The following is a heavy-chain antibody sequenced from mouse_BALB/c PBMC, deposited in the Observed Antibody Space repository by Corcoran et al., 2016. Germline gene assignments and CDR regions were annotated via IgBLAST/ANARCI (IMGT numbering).Heavy chain of an antibody. CDR1: GYTFTEYV. CDR3: ASPYYFDY. CDR2: IYPGSGST. J-gene: IGHJ2*01. Sequence: QVQLQQSGPELVKPGASVKMSCKASGYTFTEYVISWVKQRPGQGLEWIGEIYPGSGSTYYNEKFKDKATLTADKSSNTAYMQLSSLTSEDSAVYFCASPYYFDYWGQGTTLAVSS. V-gene: IGHV1-77*01.